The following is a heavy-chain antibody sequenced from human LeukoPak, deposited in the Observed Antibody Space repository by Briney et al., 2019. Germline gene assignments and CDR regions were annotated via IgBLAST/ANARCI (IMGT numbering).Heavy chain of an antibody. CDR3: ATYLYATSAFDS. Sequence: PGGSLRLSCAASGFTFSSFWMSWVRQAPGKGLEWVANINGDGREMYYLDSVKGRFTISRDNAEISLSLQMNSLRSEDTAVYYCATYLYATSAFDSWGQGTLVTVSS. J-gene: IGHJ5*01. CDR1: GFTFSSFW. D-gene: IGHD2/OR15-2a*01. V-gene: IGHV3-7*05. CDR2: INGDGREM.